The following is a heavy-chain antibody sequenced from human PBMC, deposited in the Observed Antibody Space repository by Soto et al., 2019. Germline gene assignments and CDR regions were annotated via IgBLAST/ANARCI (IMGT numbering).Heavy chain of an antibody. V-gene: IGHV3-30*18. CDR2: VSYDGSNK. Sequence: GGSLRLSCAASGFTFSSYGVHWVRQAPGKGLEWVASVSYDGSNKHYADSVKGRFTISRDNSRNTLDLQMNSLRAEDTAVYYCAKDTYYYDSSGYYTYDHWAQGTQVTVSS. J-gene: IGHJ4*02. D-gene: IGHD3-22*01. CDR3: AKDTYYYDSSGYYTYDH. CDR1: GFTFSSYG.